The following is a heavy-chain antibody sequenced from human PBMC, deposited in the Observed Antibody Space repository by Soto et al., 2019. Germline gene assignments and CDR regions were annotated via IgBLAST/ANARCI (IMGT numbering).Heavy chain of an antibody. CDR3: ARKSGWDIWWYAP. V-gene: IGHV4-59*01. Sequence: ETLSLTCTVSGGSISSYYWSWIRQPPGKGLEWIGYIYYSGSTNYNPSLKSRVTISVDTSKNQFSLKLSSVTAADTAVYYCARKSGWDIWWYAPWGQGTLVTVSS. D-gene: IGHD6-19*01. J-gene: IGHJ5*02. CDR1: GGSISSYY. CDR2: IYYSGST.